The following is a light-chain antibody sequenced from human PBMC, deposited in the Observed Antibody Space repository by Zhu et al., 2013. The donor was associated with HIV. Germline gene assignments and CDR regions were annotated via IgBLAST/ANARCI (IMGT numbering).Light chain of an antibody. CDR2: GAS. Sequence: DIVLTQSPGTLSLSPGEGATLSCRASQRVSSTYVAWYQQKPGQAPKLLIYGASTRAADIPARFSGSGSGTDFTLTITRVEPEDFAVYHCQQYGTSFSFGPGTKVDIK. CDR1: QRVSSTY. V-gene: IGKV3-20*01. CDR3: QQYGTSFS. J-gene: IGKJ3*01.